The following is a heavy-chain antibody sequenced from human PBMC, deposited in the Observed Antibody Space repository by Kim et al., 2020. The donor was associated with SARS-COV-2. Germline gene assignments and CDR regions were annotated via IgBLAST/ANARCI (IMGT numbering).Heavy chain of an antibody. J-gene: IGHJ4*02. V-gene: IGHV3-48*03. Sequence: YADSGKGRFTISRDNAKNSLYLQMNSLRVEDTAVYYCARDGGGYSLGVDYWGQGTLVTVSS. CDR3: ARDGGGYSLGVDY. D-gene: IGHD3-22*01.